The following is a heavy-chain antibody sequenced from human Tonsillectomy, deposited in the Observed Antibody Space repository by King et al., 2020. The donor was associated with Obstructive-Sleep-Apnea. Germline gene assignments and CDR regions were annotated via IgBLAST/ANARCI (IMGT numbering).Heavy chain of an antibody. CDR2: MHYSGST. V-gene: IGHV4-39*07. D-gene: IGHD3-22*01. CDR1: GGSVSTSHY. J-gene: IGHJ4*02. CDR3: AGYTYVGSVYIDY. Sequence: LQLQESGPGLLKPSETLSLTCTVSGGSVSTSHYWGWIRQPPGKGLEWIGSMHYSGSTHFNPSLGSRPTILLDTSKNEFSLKLYSLTAAATVMYYWAGYTYVGSVYIDYWAQGSLVTVSS.